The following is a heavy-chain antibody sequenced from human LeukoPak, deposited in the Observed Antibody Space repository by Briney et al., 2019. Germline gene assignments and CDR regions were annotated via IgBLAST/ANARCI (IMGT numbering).Heavy chain of an antibody. CDR3: ARGMAVTTDVDY. V-gene: IGHV4-59*08. CDR2: IYYSGST. Sequence: SETLSLTCTVSGGSISSYYWSWIRQPPGKGLEWIGYIYYSGSTYYNPSLKSRVTISVDTSKNQFSLKLSSVTAADTAVYYCARGMAVTTDVDYWGQGTLVTVSS. D-gene: IGHD4-17*01. CDR1: GGSISSYY. J-gene: IGHJ4*02.